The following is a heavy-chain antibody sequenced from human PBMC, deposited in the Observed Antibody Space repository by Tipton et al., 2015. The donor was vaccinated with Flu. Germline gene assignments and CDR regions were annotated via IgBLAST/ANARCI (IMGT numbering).Heavy chain of an antibody. J-gene: IGHJ5*02. CDR2: IYYSGST. V-gene: IGHV4-39*01. Sequence: TLSLTCTVSGGSISSSSYYWGWIRQPPGKGLEWIGSIYYSGSTYYNPSLKSRVTISVDTSKNQFSLKLSSVTAADTAVYYCARRALQYCSSTSCYTFEYNWFDPWGQGTLVTVSS. CDR1: GGSISSSSYY. D-gene: IGHD2-2*02. CDR3: ARRALQYCSSTSCYTFEYNWFDP.